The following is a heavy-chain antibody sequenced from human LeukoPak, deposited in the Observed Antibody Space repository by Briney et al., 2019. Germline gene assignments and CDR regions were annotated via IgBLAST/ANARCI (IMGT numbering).Heavy chain of an antibody. V-gene: IGHV4-31*03. D-gene: IGHD4-17*01. Sequence: SQTLSLTCTVSVGSISSGGYYCSWIRQHPGKGLEWIGYIYYSGSTYYHPSLKSRVTISVDTSKNQFSLKLSSVTAADTAVYYCARVYDYGDFGFDPWGQGTLVTVSS. J-gene: IGHJ5*02. CDR3: ARVYDYGDFGFDP. CDR2: IYYSGST. CDR1: VGSISSGGYY.